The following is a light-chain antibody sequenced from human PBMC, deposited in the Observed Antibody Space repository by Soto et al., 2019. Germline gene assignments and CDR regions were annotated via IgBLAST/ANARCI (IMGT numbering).Light chain of an antibody. CDR1: QSVDSY. CDR3: QQYGNSPIP. J-gene: IGKJ5*01. CDR2: GTS. Sequence: GLTHAPASMNLTPGERAALSCRASQSVDSYLVWYQQKPGQAPRLLIYGTSSRATGIPDRFSGSGSGTDFTLTISRLEPEDFAVYYCQQYGNSPIPFCQGTLLE. V-gene: IGKV3-20*01.